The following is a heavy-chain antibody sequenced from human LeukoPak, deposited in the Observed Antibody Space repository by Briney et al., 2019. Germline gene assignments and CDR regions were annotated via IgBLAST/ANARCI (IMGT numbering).Heavy chain of an antibody. V-gene: IGHV4-38-2*02. D-gene: IGHD6-13*01. Sequence: SETLSLTCTVSGYSISSGYYWGWIRQPPGKGLEWIGSIYYSGSTYYNPSLKSRVTISVDTSKNQFSLKLSSVTAADTAVYYCARVSAPGYSSSWYVPPYYYYMDVWGKGTTVTVSS. J-gene: IGHJ6*03. CDR1: GYSISSGYY. CDR2: IYYSGST. CDR3: ARVSAPGYSSSWYVPPYYYYMDV.